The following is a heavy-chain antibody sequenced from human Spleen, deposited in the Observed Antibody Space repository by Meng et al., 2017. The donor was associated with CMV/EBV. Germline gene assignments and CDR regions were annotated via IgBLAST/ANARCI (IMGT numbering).Heavy chain of an antibody. J-gene: IGHJ4*02. CDR1: GFTFSNYG. Sequence: GESLKISCAASGFTFSNYGMDWVRQAPGKGLEWVAFIRYDGSNEYYADSVKGRFTISRDNSKNTLYLQMNSLRAEDTGLYYCAKDDEWDLQQGYYFDCWGQGTLVTVSS. CDR3: AKDDEWDLQQGYYFDC. CDR2: IRYDGSNE. V-gene: IGHV3-30*02. D-gene: IGHD1-26*01.